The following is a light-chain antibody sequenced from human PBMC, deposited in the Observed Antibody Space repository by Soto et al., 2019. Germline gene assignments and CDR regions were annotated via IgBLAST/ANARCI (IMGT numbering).Light chain of an antibody. V-gene: IGKV3-20*01. CDR3: QQYGGSPVT. J-gene: IGKJ1*01. Sequence: EIVLTQSPATLSLSPGERATLSCRASQSVSSYLAWYQQKPGQAPRLLIYGASSRATGIPDRFTGSGSGTDFTLTINRLEPEDFAVYYCQQYGGSPVTFGQGTKVDIK. CDR2: GAS. CDR1: QSVSSY.